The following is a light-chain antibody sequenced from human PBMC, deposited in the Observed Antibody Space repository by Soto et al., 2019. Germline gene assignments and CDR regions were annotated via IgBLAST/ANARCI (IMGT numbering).Light chain of an antibody. V-gene: IGKV3-20*01. CDR2: GAS. CDR3: QQYGGSPGT. Sequence: ESVLTQSPGTLTLSRGERATLSCRASQSVGSSYLVWYQQKPGQAPRLLIFGASSRAAGIPDRFSGSGSGTDFTLTISRLEPEDFAVYYCQQYGGSPGTFGQGTKVEIK. CDR1: QSVGSSY. J-gene: IGKJ1*01.